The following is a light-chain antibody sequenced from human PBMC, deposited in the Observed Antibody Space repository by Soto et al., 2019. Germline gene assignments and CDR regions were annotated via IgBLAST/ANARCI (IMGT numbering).Light chain of an antibody. Sequence: DIQMTQSPSSVSASVGDRVTITCRATQIINKWLAWYQQKPGKAPTLLIYAASTLQSGVPSRFSGSGSGADVTLTISRLQPEDCATYYCEQGNSFPFTLGPGTKVDV. CDR2: AAS. V-gene: IGKV1-12*02. CDR1: QIINKW. CDR3: EQGNSFPFT. J-gene: IGKJ3*01.